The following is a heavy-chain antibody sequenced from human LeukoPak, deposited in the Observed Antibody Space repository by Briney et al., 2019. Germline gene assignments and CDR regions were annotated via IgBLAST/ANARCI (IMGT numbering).Heavy chain of an antibody. CDR3: ARETRTTYYYYGMDV. CDR2: ISSSGSTI. D-gene: IGHD4-11*01. V-gene: IGHV3-48*03. J-gene: IGHJ6*02. Sequence: PGGSLRLSCAASGFTCSSYEMNWVRQAPGKGLEWVSYISSSGSTIYYADSVKGRFTISRDNAKNSLYLQMNSLRAEDTAVYYCARETRTTYYYYGMDVWGQGTTVTVSS. CDR1: GFTCSSYE.